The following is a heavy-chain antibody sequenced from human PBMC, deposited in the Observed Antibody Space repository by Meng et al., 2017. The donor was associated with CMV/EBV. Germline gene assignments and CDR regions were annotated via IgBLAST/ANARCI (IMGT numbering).Heavy chain of an antibody. Sequence: GESLKISCKGSGYSFTSYWIGWVRQMPGKGLEWMGIIYPGDSDTRYSPSFQGQVTISADKSISTAYLQWSSLKASDTAIYYCARHSAPNVAASGVIYFDYWGQGTLVTVSS. CDR2: IYPGDSDT. CDR1: GYSFTSYW. V-gene: IGHV5-51*01. D-gene: IGHD6-13*01. CDR3: ARHSAPNVAASGVIYFDY. J-gene: IGHJ4*02.